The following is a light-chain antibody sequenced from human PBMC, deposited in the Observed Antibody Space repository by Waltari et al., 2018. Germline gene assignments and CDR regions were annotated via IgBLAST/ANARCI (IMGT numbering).Light chain of an antibody. CDR3: QVWDSSSDHPVV. CDR2: YDS. Sequence: SYVLTQPPSVSVDPGKTARITCGGNKIGSKRVHWYQQKPGQAPVLVNYYDSDWPSGSPERFAGSNSGNTATLTSGRVEAGDEADYYCQVWDSSSDHPVVFGGGTKLTVL. V-gene: IGLV3-21*04. CDR1: KIGSKR. J-gene: IGLJ2*01.